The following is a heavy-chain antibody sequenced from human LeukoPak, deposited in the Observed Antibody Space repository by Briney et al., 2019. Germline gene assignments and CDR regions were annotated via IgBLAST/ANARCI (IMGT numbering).Heavy chain of an antibody. Sequence: ASVKVSCKASGYTFTSYAMHWVRQAPGQGLEWMGGIIPIFGTANYAQKFQGRVTITADESTSTAYMELSSLRSEDTAVYYCARGAIGEMATKEGAFDIWGQGTMVTVSS. CDR2: IIPIFGTA. D-gene: IGHD5-24*01. CDR1: GYTFTSYA. V-gene: IGHV1-69*13. CDR3: ARGAIGEMATKEGAFDI. J-gene: IGHJ3*02.